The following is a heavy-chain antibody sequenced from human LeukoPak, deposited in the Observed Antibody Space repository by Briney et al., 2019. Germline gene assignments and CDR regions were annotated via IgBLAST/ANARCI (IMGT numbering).Heavy chain of an antibody. D-gene: IGHD3-3*01. CDR1: GFTFSSYG. CDR2: IRYDGSNK. Sequence: GGSLRLSCAASGFTFSSYGMHWVRQAPGKGLEWVAFIRYDGSNKYYADSVKGRFTISRDNSKNTLYLQMNSLGAEDTAVYYCAREESGISIFGVVIFWGQGTLVTVSS. V-gene: IGHV3-30*02. J-gene: IGHJ4*02. CDR3: AREESGISIFGVVIF.